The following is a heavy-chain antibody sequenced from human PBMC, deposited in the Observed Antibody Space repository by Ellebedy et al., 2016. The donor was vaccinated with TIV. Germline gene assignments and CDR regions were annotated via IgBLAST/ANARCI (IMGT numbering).Heavy chain of an antibody. CDR3: VKGGWCDD. V-gene: IGHV3-53*01. J-gene: IGHJ5*02. CDR1: DFSVSDNY. Sequence: GGSLRLXXEASDFSVSDNYINWVRQAPGKGLDWVSVIFSGGSTFYADSVKGRFTISRDNSKNTLYLQMNSLRVEDTAVYYCVKGGWCDDWGQGTRVTVSS. D-gene: IGHD3-16*01. CDR2: IFSGGST.